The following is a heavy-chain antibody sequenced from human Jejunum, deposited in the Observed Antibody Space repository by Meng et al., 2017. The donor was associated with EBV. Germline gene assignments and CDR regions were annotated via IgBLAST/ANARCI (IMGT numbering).Heavy chain of an antibody. V-gene: IGHV4-4*02. CDR1: GDSTSSSHW. CDR2: MHPGGST. Sequence: VQLQESGPGLVKPSGTLSRTCAVSGDSTSSSHWWSWVRQPPGKGLEWIGEMHPGGSTNYNPSLKSRVTISVDNSKNQFSLKLTSVTAADTAVYYCAKSNDYSLNSWGQGTLVTVSS. J-gene: IGHJ4*02. D-gene: IGHD4-11*01. CDR3: AKSNDYSLNS.